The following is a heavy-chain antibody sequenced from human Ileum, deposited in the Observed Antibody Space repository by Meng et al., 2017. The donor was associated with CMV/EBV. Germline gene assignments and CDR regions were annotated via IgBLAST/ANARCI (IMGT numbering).Heavy chain of an antibody. V-gene: IGHV3-72*01. D-gene: IGHD3-22*01. J-gene: IGHJ4*02. Sequence: SGFTFRDHYMDWVRQAPGKGLEWVGRSRNKARSYTTEYRASVKDRFIISRDDSKNSLHLQLSSLKTEDTAVYYCARNHFDGSGHYSDNWGQGTLVTVSS. CDR1: GFTFRDHY. CDR3: ARNHFDGSGHYSDN. CDR2: SRNKARSYTT.